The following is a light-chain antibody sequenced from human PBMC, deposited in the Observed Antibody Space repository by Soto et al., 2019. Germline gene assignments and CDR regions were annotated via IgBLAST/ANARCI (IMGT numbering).Light chain of an antibody. V-gene: IGLV2-11*01. CDR3: CSFAGSYSYV. J-gene: IGLJ1*01. Sequence: HSALTQPRSVSGSPGQSVTISCTGTSSDVGRYDYVSWYQQYPGEAPKLIIYDVTERPSGVPDRFSGSKSGNTASLTISGLRAEDEAAYSCCSFAGSYSYVFGSGTKVTVL. CDR1: SSDVGRYDY. CDR2: DVT.